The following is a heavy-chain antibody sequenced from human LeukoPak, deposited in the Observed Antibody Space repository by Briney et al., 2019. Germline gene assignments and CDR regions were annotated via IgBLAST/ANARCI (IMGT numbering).Heavy chain of an antibody. D-gene: IGHD4-11*01. CDR3: ARGGGPLQSFDY. CDR1: GGSINSYY. Sequence: PSETLSLTCTASGGSINSYYWSWIRQPPGKGLEWIGEINHSGSTNYNPSLKSRVTISVDTSKNQFSLKLSSVTAADTAVYYCARGGGPLQSFDYWGQGTLVTVSS. J-gene: IGHJ4*02. CDR2: INHSGST. V-gene: IGHV4-34*01.